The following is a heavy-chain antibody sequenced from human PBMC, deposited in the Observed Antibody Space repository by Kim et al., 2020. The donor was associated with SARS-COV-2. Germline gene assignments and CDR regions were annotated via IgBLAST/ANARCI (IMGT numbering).Heavy chain of an antibody. CDR2: ISWNSGSI. D-gene: IGHD3-3*01. V-gene: IGHV3-9*01. Sequence: GGSLRLSCAASGFTFDDYAMHWVRQAPGKGLEWVSGISWNSGSIGYADSAKGRFTISRDNAKNSLYLQMNSLRAEDTALYYCAKDMSRITIFGVGPFDY. J-gene: IGHJ4*01. CDR1: GFTFDDYA. CDR3: AKDMSRITIFGVGPFDY.